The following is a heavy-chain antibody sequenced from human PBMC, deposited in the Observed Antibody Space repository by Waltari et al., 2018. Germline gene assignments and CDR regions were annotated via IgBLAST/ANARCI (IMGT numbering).Heavy chain of an antibody. D-gene: IGHD5-18*01. CDR3: ARDQTMGTAIRRATVP. V-gene: IGHV1-69*08. J-gene: IGHJ5*02. Sequence: QVQLVQSGAEVKKPGSSVKVSCKASGGTFSSYAISWVRQAPGQGLEWMGRISPTVGTANYAQKFQGRVTITADKSTSTAYMELGSLRSEDTAVYYCARDQTMGTAIRRATVPWGQGTLVTVSS. CDR2: ISPTVGTA. CDR1: GGTFSSYA.